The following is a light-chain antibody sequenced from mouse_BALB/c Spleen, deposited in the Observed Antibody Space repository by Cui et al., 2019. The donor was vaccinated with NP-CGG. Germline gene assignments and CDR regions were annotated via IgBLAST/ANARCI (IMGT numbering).Light chain of an antibody. CDR3: ALWYSNHWV. Sequence: QAVVTPESALTTSPGETVTLTCRSSTGAVTTSNYANWVQEKPDHLFTGLIGGTKNRAPSVPARFSGSLIGDKAALTITGAQTEDEAIYFCALWYSNHWVFGGGTKLTVL. CDR1: TGAVTTSNY. CDR2: GTK. V-gene: IGLV1*01. J-gene: IGLJ1*01.